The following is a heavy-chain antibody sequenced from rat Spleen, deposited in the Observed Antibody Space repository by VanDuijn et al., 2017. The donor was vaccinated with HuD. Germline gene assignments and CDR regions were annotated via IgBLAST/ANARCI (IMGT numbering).Heavy chain of an antibody. J-gene: IGHJ3*01. D-gene: IGHD1-3*01. CDR1: GFTFSSYW. CDR2: ISTGGGNT. Sequence: EVQLVETGGGLVQPGRSLKLSCVASGFTFSSYWMYWVRQAPTKGLEWVASISTGGGNTYYRDSVKGRFTISRDNAKNTQYLQMESLRSEETATYYCERHDGSYDWFAYWGQGTLVTVSS. V-gene: IGHV5S13*01. CDR3: ERHDGSYDWFAY.